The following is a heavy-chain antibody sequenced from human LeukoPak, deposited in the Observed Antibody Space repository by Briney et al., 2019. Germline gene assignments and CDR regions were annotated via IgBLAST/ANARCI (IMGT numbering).Heavy chain of an antibody. CDR3: AKGRRGRGHMITFGGVIEPVDY. CDR1: GFTFSDYY. CDR2: ISSSGSTI. V-gene: IGHV3-11*01. D-gene: IGHD3-16*02. J-gene: IGHJ4*02. Sequence: GGSLRLSCAASGFTFSDYYMSWIRQAPGKGLEWVSYISSSGSTIYYADSVKGRFTISRDNAKNSLYLQMNSLKAEDTAVYYCAKGRRGRGHMITFGGVIEPVDYWGQGTLVTVSS.